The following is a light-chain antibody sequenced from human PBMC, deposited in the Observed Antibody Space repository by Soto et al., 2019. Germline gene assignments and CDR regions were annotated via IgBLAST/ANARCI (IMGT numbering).Light chain of an antibody. CDR3: GTWDSSLSAVV. Sequence: QSVLTQPPSVSAAPGQKVTISCSGSSSNIGNNYVSWYQQLPGTAPKVLIYDNNKRPSGIPDRLSGSKSGTSATLGITGLKTGDEADYYCGTWDSSLSAVVFGGGTKLTVL. V-gene: IGLV1-51*01. J-gene: IGLJ2*01. CDR2: DNN. CDR1: SSNIGNNY.